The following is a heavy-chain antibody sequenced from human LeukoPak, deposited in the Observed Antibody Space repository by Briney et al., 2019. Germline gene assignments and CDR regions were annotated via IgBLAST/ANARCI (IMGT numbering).Heavy chain of an antibody. Sequence: SETLSLTCTVSGYSISSGYYWGWIRQPPGKGLEWIGSIYHSGSTYYNPSLKSRVTISVDTSKNQFSLKLSSVTAADTAVYYCARDPTAAGGDYWGQGTLVTVSS. CDR2: IYHSGST. CDR3: ARDPTAAGGDY. CDR1: GYSISSGYY. D-gene: IGHD6-13*01. V-gene: IGHV4-38-2*02. J-gene: IGHJ4*02.